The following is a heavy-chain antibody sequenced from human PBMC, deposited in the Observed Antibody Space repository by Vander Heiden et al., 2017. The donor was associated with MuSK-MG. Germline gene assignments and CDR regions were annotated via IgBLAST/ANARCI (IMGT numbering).Heavy chain of an antibody. CDR2: ISAYNGNT. J-gene: IGHJ4*02. CDR3: ARTPLIAAAYGAYSFDY. D-gene: IGHD6-13*01. CDR1: GYTFSSYG. Sequence: QVQLVQSGAEVKKPGASVEVSCKASGYTFSSYGISWVRQAPGQGLEWMGWISAYNGNTTYAQTLHVRVTMTTDTSTSTAYLELRSLSPKDTAAYDCARTPLIAAAYGAYSFDYWGQGTLVTVSS. V-gene: IGHV1-18*01.